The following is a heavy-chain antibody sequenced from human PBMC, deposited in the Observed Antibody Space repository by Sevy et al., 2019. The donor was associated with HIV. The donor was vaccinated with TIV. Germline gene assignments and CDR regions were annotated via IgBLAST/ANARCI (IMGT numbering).Heavy chain of an antibody. V-gene: IGHV4-34*01. CDR1: GGSFSGYY. CDR2: INHSGST. D-gene: IGHD2-2*01. CDR3: ARAPPVVVVPGAPSWFDP. J-gene: IGHJ5*02. Sequence: SETLSLTCAVYGGSFSGYYWNWIRQTPGKGLEWIGEINHSGSTNYNPSLKSRVTISVDTSKNQFHLGLNSVTAADTAVYYCARAPPVVVVPGAPSWFDPWGQGTLVTVSS.